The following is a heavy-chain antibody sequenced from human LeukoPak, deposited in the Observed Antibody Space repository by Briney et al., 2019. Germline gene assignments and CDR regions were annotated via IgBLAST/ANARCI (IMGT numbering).Heavy chain of an antibody. CDR2: IRGGGGSA. D-gene: IGHD4-17*01. Sequence: GGPLRLSCTASGFTFSAYAMMWVRQAPGKGPEWVSAIRGGGGSAFYADSVKGRFTISRDNSKYTLFLQMNSLRAEDTAVYYCARDPNGDYIGAFDMWGPGTMVTVSS. CDR1: GFTFSAYA. CDR3: ARDPNGDYIGAFDM. V-gene: IGHV3-23*01. J-gene: IGHJ3*02.